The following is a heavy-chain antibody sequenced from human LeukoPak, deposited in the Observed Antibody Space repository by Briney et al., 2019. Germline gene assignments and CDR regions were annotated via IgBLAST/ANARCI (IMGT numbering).Heavy chain of an antibody. CDR3: VRGGQRFDP. Sequence: GGSLRLSCAASGFTFSDFWMSWVRQAPGKGPEWVANIKYDGGESYYVDSVKSRFTISRDNAKNSLYLQMNSLRVEDTAIYYCVRGGQRFDPWGQGTLVTVSS. V-gene: IGHV3-7*01. CDR1: GFTFSDFW. CDR2: IKYDGGES. J-gene: IGHJ5*02. D-gene: IGHD3/OR15-3a*01.